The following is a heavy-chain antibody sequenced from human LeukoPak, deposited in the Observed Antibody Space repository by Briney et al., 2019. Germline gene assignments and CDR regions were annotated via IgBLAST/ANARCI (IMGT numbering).Heavy chain of an antibody. CDR2: ISYDKSNK. D-gene: IGHD6-19*01. CDR3: ARSGVQWQWLLTYDAFDI. J-gene: IGHJ3*02. CDR1: GFTFSSYG. V-gene: IGHV3-30*19. Sequence: GGSLRLSCAASGFTFSSYGLHWVRQAPGKGLEWVALISYDKSNKYYADSAKGRFTISRDNSKNTLFVKMNSLRTEDTAVYYCARSGVQWQWLLTYDAFDIWGQGTMVTVSS.